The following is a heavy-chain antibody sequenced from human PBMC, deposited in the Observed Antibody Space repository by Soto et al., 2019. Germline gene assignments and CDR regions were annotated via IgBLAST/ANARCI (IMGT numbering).Heavy chain of an antibody. V-gene: IGHV4-38-2*01. Sequence: TSETLSLTCAVSGYSISSGYYWGWIRQPPGKGLEWIGSIYHSGSTYYNPSLKSRVTISVDTSKNQFSLKLSSVTAADTAVYYCARGTPASITGTTGWLDPWGQGTLVTVSS. CDR3: ARGTPASITGTTGWLDP. CDR1: GYSISSGYY. J-gene: IGHJ5*02. CDR2: IYHSGST. D-gene: IGHD1-7*01.